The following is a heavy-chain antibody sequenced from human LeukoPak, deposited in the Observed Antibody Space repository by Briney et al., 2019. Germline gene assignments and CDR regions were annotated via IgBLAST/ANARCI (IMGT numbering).Heavy chain of an antibody. V-gene: IGHV3-7*01. CDR1: GFTFISYL. CDR3: ERGQQWLLVRYFDY. J-gene: IGHJ4*02. Sequence: GALILSCSASGFTFISYLMSGVRQAPGKGLEWLANIKQDGSEKYYVVSGKGRFTIATDNAKNSLYLKMNSLRAEDTAVYYCERGQQWLLVRYFDYWGQGTLVTVSS. D-gene: IGHD6-19*01. CDR2: IKQDGSEK.